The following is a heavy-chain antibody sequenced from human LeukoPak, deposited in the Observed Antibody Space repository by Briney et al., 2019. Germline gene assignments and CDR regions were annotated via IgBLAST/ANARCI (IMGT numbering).Heavy chain of an antibody. D-gene: IGHD4-17*01. V-gene: IGHV2-5*02. J-gene: IGHJ4*02. CDR2: IYWDDDK. Sequence: SGPTLVKPTQTLTPTCTFSGFSLTTTGVGVCWVRQPPGKALEWLALIYWDDDKYYWPSLRSRLTITKDTSKNQVVLTLTHVDPVDTGTYFCAHSPSDYGDFDFWGQGSLVTVSS. CDR3: AHSPSDYGDFDF. CDR1: GFSLTTTGVG.